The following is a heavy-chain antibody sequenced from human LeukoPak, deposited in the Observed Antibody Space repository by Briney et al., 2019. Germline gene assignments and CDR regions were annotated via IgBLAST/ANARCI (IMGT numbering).Heavy chain of an antibody. J-gene: IGHJ4*02. CDR3: ARAVAGTPIDY. D-gene: IGHD6-19*01. CDR1: GFTFNNYE. CDR2: ISNSGTTI. V-gene: IGHV3-48*03. Sequence: GGSLRLSCAASGFTFNNYEMNWVRQAPGKGLEWVSYISNSGTTIYYTDSVKGRFTISRDNAQNSLHLQMNSLRAEDTAVYYCARAVAGTPIDYWGQGTLVTVSS.